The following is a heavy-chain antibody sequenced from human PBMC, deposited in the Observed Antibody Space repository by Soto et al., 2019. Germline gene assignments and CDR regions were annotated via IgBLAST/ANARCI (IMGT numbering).Heavy chain of an antibody. CDR3: ARGGLNMKVVPNMYYFDY. Sequence: ASVKVSCKPSGYNFTPYFLHWVRQAPGQGLEWMGVINPTSGTTGYAQNFQGRVVMTRDTATNTVYMELRSLRSDDTAVYFCARGGLNMKVVPNMYYFDYWGQGDLVTVSS. V-gene: IGHV1-46*01. J-gene: IGHJ4*02. D-gene: IGHD3-22*01. CDR2: INPTSGTT. CDR1: GYNFTPYF.